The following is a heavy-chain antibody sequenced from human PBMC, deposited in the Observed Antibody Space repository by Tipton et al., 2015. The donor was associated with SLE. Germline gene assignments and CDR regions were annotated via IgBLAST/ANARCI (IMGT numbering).Heavy chain of an antibody. CDR2: ISAYNGNT. CDR1: GFTFSSYG. V-gene: IGHV1-18*01. J-gene: IGHJ4*02. CDR3: AIAVAGTLFFDY. D-gene: IGHD6-19*01. Sequence: SCAASGFTFSSYGMRWVRQAPGQGLEWMGWISAYNGNTDYAQKLQGRVTMTTDTSTSTAYMELRSLRSEDTAVYYCAIAVAGTLFFDYWGQGALVTVSS.